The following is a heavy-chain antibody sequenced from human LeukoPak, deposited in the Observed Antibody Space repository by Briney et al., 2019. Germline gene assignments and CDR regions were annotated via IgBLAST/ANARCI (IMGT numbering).Heavy chain of an antibody. CDR1: GFTFNSYS. J-gene: IGHJ4*02. Sequence: GGSLRLSCAASGFTFNSYSMSWVRQAPGKGLEWVSYISSSSSTIYYADSVKGRFTTSRENAKNSLYLQMKRLRDEDTVVYYCARDQEGQIGTWAEMDRFDYWGQGTLVTVSS. D-gene: IGHD1-26*01. CDR3: ARDQEGQIGTWAEMDRFDY. V-gene: IGHV3-48*02. CDR2: ISSSSSTI.